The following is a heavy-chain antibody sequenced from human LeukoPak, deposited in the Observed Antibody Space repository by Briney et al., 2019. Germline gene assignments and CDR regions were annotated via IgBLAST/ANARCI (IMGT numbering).Heavy chain of an antibody. CDR3: AREPPRGVTNDY. Sequence: PGGSLRLSCAASGFTFDDYGMSWVRQAPGKGLEWVAVISYDGNNKYYGDSVKGRFTISRDNSKNTLYLQMSSLRTDDTALYYCAREPPRGVTNDYWGQGTLVTVSS. D-gene: IGHD4-17*01. V-gene: IGHV3-30*03. J-gene: IGHJ4*02. CDR2: ISYDGNNK. CDR1: GFTFDDYG.